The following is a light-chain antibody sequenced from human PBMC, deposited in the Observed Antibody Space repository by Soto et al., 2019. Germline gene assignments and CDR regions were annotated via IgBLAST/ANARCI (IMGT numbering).Light chain of an antibody. V-gene: IGKV3-15*01. Sequence: EILMTQSPATLSVSPGDRATLSCRASQSISSNLAWYQQKAGQAPRLLIYGASSSAAGIPARFTGSGSATEFTLTISSLQSADSALYYCQQYSNWPPRTFGQGTKVEI. CDR3: QQYSNWPPRT. CDR2: GAS. CDR1: QSISSN. J-gene: IGKJ1*01.